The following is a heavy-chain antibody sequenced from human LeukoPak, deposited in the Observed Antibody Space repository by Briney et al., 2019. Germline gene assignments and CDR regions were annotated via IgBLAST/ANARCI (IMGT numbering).Heavy chain of an antibody. CDR2: ISGSGGST. D-gene: IGHD6-13*01. V-gene: IGHV3-23*01. CDR3: AKDSTGYSSSWYSGGFDY. J-gene: IGHJ4*02. CDR1: GFTVSSNY. Sequence: GGSLRLSCAASGFTVSSNYMSWVRQAPGKGLEWVSAISGSGGSTYYADSVKGRFTISRDNSKNTLYLQMNSLRAEDTAVYYCAKDSTGYSSSWYSGGFDYWGQGTLVTVSS.